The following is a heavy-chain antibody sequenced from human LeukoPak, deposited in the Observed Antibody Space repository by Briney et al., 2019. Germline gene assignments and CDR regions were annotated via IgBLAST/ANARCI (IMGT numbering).Heavy chain of an antibody. Sequence: GGSLRLSCAASGFTFSSYWMHWVRQAPGKGLVWVSRINSDGSSTSYADSVKGRFTISRDNAKNTLYLQMNSLRAEDTAVYYCARANYYGSGRAAFDIWGQGAMVTVSS. CDR3: ARANYYGSGRAAFDI. V-gene: IGHV3-74*01. D-gene: IGHD3-10*01. J-gene: IGHJ3*02. CDR2: INSDGSST. CDR1: GFTFSSYW.